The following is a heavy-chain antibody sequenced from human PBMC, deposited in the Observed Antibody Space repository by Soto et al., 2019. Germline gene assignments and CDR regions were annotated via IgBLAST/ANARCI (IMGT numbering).Heavy chain of an antibody. CDR2: IDPSDSYT. D-gene: IGHD3-10*01. V-gene: IGHV5-10-1*01. J-gene: IGHJ6*02. CDR1: GYSFTIYW. CDR3: XGGVRGVLGYYYYGMDV. Sequence: PGESLKISCKGSGYSFTIYWISWVRQMPGKGLEWMGRIDPSDSYTNYSPSFQGHVTISADKSISTAYLQWSSLKASDTAMYYCXGGVRGVLGYYYYGMDVWGQGTTVTVSS.